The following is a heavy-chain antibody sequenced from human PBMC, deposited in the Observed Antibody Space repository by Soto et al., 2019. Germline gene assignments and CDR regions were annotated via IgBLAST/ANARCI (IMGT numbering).Heavy chain of an antibody. J-gene: IGHJ4*02. D-gene: IGHD5-12*01. Sequence: QVQLLQSGAEVRKPGASVNISCKASGFSFTAYPMYWVRQAPGQGLEWLGWINRGNDDTKSSEKFQGRVTITRDNSANVVYMELTSLRSEDTAAYYCARNRGFYFDFWGQGALVRVSS. V-gene: IGHV1-3*01. CDR2: INRGNDDT. CDR1: GFSFTAYP. CDR3: ARNRGFYFDF.